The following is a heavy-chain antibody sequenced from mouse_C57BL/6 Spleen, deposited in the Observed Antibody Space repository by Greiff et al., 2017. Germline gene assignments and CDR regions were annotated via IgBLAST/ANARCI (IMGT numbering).Heavy chain of an antibody. V-gene: IGHV3-6*01. CDR2: ISYDGSN. J-gene: IGHJ1*03. CDR3: ARESSPRYFDV. D-gene: IGHD1-1*01. CDR1: GYSITSGYY. Sequence: DVKLQESGPGLVKPSQSLSLTCSVTGYSITSGYYWNWIRQFPGKKLEWMGYISYDGSNNYNPSLTNRISITRDTSKNQFFLKLNSVTTEDTATYYCARESSPRYFDVWGTGTTVTVSS.